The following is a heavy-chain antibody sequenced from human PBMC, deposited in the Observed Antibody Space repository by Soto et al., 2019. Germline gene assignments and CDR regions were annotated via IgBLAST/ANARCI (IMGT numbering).Heavy chain of an antibody. D-gene: IGHD5-12*01. CDR3: ARDWDVDIVATITGY. CDR2: IIPNHGKI. Sequence: GASVKVSCKASGGTFSSYTISWVRQAPGQGLEWMGRIIPNHGKINYAQKLQGRVTMTTDKSTSTAYMELRSLRSDDTAVYYCARDWDVDIVATITGYWGQGTLVTVSS. CDR1: GGTFSSYT. V-gene: IGHV1-69*08. J-gene: IGHJ4*02.